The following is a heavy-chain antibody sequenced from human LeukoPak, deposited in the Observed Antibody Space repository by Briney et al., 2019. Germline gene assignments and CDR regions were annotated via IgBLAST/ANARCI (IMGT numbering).Heavy chain of an antibody. CDR1: GYTFTSYG. CDR3: ARGITMVRGVTNWFDP. D-gene: IGHD3-10*01. CDR2: ISAYNGNT. J-gene: IGHJ5*02. Sequence: GASVKVSCKASGYTFTSYGISWVRQAPGQGLEWIGWISAYNGNTNYAQKLQGRVTMTTDTSTSTAYMELRSLRSDDTAVYYCARGITMVRGVTNWFDPWGQGTLVTVSS. V-gene: IGHV1-18*01.